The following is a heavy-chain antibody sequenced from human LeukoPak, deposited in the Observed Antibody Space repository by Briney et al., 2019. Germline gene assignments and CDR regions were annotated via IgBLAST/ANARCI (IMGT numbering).Heavy chain of an antibody. Sequence: PSQTLSLTCTVSGGSISSGDYYWSWIRHPPGKGLEWIGYIYYSGSTYYNPSLKSRVTISVDTSKNQFSLKLSSVTAADTAVYYCARGKPDWPGIPSGYSALVWFDPWGQGTLVTVSS. J-gene: IGHJ5*02. V-gene: IGHV4-30-4*01. CDR1: GGSISSGDYY. D-gene: IGHD3-3*01. CDR3: ARGKPDWPGIPSGYSALVWFDP. CDR2: IYYSGST.